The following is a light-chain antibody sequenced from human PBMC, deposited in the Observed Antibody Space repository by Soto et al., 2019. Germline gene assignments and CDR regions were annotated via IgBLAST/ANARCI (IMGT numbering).Light chain of an antibody. CDR2: AAS. V-gene: IGKV1-39*01. CDR3: QQSYSSPYT. J-gene: IGKJ2*01. CDR1: QTIDSN. Sequence: DIPMTQSPSSLSASVGDRVTVTCRATQTIDSNLNWYHQKPGKAPKLLIYAASSLQSGVPSRFSGSGSGTDFTLTISSLQPEDFATYYCQQSYSSPYTFGQGTKLEIK.